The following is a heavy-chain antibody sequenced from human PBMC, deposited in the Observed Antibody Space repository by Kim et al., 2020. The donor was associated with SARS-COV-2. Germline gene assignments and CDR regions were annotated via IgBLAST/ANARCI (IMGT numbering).Heavy chain of an antibody. J-gene: IGHJ1*01. Sequence: GGSLRLSCGASGFTFRSYAMSWVRQAPGKGLEWVSSISGSGGSTYYADSVKGRFTISRDNSKNTLYLQMNSLRAEDTAVYYCAKRPSGSSWPQYFQHWGQGTQVTVSS. CDR3: AKRPSGSSWPQYFQH. CDR2: ISGSGGST. V-gene: IGHV3-23*01. D-gene: IGHD2-15*01. CDR1: GFTFRSYA.